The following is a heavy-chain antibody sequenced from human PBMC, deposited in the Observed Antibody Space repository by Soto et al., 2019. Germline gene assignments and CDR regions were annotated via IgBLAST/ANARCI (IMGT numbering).Heavy chain of an antibody. J-gene: IGHJ3*02. CDR2: IKQDGSEK. Sequence: GGSLRLSCAASGFTFSSYWMSWVRQAPGKGLEWVANIKQDGSEKYYVDSVKGRFTISRDNAKNPLYLQMNSLRAEDTAVYYCATPTNYDYGDSEAFDIWGQGTMVTVSS. D-gene: IGHD4-17*01. CDR1: GFTFSSYW. V-gene: IGHV3-7*03. CDR3: ATPTNYDYGDSEAFDI.